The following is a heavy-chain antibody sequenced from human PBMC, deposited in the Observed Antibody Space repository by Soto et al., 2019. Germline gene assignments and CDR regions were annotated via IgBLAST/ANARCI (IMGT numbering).Heavy chain of an antibody. D-gene: IGHD4-17*01. V-gene: IGHV4-30-4*01. CDR1: GGSISSGDYY. CDR2: IYYSGST. J-gene: IGHJ4*02. CDR3: ARRSFYGDYLDY. Sequence: SETLSLTCTVSGGSISSGDYYWSWIRQPPGKGLEWIGYIYYSGSTYYNPSLKSRVTMSVDTSKSQFSLKLSSVTAADTAVYYCARRSFYGDYLDYWGKGTLVTVSS.